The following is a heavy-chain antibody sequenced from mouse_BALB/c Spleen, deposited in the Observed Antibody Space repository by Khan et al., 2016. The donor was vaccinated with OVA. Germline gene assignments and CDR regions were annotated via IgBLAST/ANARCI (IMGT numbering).Heavy chain of an antibody. Sequence: VQLQESGAELARPGASVKMSCKASGFTFISNTIHWVKQRPGQGLEWIGYINPISGYTNYNQKIKDKATLTADKSSSTAYMQLSSLTSEDSAVYYCARRTTAYAVDYWGQGTSVTVSA. D-gene: IGHD1-2*01. CDR3: ARRTTAYAVDY. CDR1: GFTFISNT. J-gene: IGHJ4*01. CDR2: INPISGYT. V-gene: IGHV1-4*01.